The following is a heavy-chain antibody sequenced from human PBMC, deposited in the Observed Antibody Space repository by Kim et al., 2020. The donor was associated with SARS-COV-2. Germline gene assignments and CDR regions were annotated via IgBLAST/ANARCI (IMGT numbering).Heavy chain of an antibody. V-gene: IGHV3-23*01. Sequence: GSGGSTYYADSVKGRFTISRDNSNNTLYLQMNSLRAEDTAVYYCANDNDYWGQGTLVTVSS. J-gene: IGHJ4*02. CDR3: ANDNDY. CDR2: GSGGST.